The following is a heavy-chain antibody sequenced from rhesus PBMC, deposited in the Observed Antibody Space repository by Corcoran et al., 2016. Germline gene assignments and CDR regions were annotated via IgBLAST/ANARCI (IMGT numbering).Heavy chain of an antibody. CDR2: FYWEDDK. CDR3: VRSLRDDSGWYRFDV. CDR1: GFSVRSDGMS. D-gene: IGHD2-33*01. J-gene: IGHJ5-1*01. Sequence: QVTLKESGPALVKTTQTLTLTCNFSGFSVRSDGMSVDWIRQSLRHTMEWLDTFYWEDDKRFSTSLKSRLTIAKDTAKNQVVLTMTNMDPVDTATYSCVRSLRDDSGWYRFDVGGPGVLVSVSS. V-gene: IGHV2-1*01.